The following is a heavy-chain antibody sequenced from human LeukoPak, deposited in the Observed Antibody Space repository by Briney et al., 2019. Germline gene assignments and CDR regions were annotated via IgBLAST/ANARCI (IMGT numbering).Heavy chain of an antibody. J-gene: IGHJ4*02. V-gene: IGHV3-21*06. Sequence: PGGSLRLSCAASGFTFSSYNMKWVRQAPGKGLEWVSFISTTSNYIYYADSVKGRFTISRDNAKNSLDLQMKSLRGEDAALYYCARAGVCSTTSCDGGIDYWGQGTLVTVSS. CDR3: ARAGVCSTTSCDGGIDY. CDR2: ISTTSNYI. D-gene: IGHD2-2*01. CDR1: GFTFSSYN.